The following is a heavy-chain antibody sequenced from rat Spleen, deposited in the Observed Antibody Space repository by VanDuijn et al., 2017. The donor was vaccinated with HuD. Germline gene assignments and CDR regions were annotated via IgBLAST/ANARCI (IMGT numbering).Heavy chain of an antibody. CDR3: ARAGYLRDWYFDF. J-gene: IGHJ1*01. CDR2: ISSDGRRN. CDR1: GFTFSNYD. V-gene: IGHV5-29*01. D-gene: IGHD2-2*01. Sequence: EVQLVESGGGLVQPGRSLKLSCAASGFTFSNYDMAWVRQAPTKGLEWVATISSDGRRNYYRDSVKGRFTISRDNAKSSLYLQMDSLRSEDTATYYCARAGYLRDWYFDFWGPGTMVTVSS.